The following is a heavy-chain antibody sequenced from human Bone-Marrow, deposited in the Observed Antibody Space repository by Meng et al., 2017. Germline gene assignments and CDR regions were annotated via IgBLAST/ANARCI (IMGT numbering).Heavy chain of an antibody. D-gene: IGHD5-12*01. CDR2: INSDGSIT. J-gene: IGHJ4*02. CDR3: ARDTKWLRDYYFDY. Sequence: GESLKISCATSGFTFSSLWMHWVRQPAGKGLVWVSRINSDGSITTYADSVKGRFTISRDNAKNILYLEMNSLRAEDTAVYYCARDTKWLRDYYFDYWGQGTLVTVSS. CDR1: GFTFSSLW. V-gene: IGHV3-74*01.